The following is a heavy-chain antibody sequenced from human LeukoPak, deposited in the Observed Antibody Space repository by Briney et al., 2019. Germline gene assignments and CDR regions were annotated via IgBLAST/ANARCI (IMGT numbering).Heavy chain of an antibody. CDR1: GGSISSYY. CDR2: IYTSGST. CDR3: ARDTRLTEGIYYYYYYSRDV. Sequence: SETLSLTCTVSGGSISSYYWSWIRQPAGKGLEWIGRIYTSGSTNYNPSLKSRVTMSVDTSKNQFSLKLSSVTAADTAVYYCARDTRLTEGIYYYYYYSRDVWAKGPRSPSP. V-gene: IGHV4-4*07. D-gene: IGHD3-9*01. J-gene: IGHJ6*03.